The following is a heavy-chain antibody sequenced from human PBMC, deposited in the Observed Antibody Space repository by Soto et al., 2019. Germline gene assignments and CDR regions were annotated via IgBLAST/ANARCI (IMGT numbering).Heavy chain of an antibody. V-gene: IGHV3-48*01. CDR2: IGVGSSTT. D-gene: IGHD3-22*01. Sequence: EVDLVESGGGLVQSGGSLRLSCAASGFTFRNYGMNWVRQAPGKGLEWVSYIGVGSSTTYYADSVKGRFTISRDNAKNSXYXXMNSLRAEDTAVYYCARDQLYYNDISGRPLNAFDVWGQGTMVTVSS. CDR1: GFTFRNYG. CDR3: ARDQLYYNDISGRPLNAFDV. J-gene: IGHJ3*01.